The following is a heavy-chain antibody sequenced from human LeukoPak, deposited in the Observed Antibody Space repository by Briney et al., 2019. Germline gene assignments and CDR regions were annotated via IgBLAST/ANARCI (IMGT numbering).Heavy chain of an antibody. D-gene: IGHD2/OR15-2a*01. J-gene: IGHJ3*02. V-gene: IGHV4-59*01. Sequence: SETLSLTCTVSGGSMSSYYWTWIRQPPGKGLEWIGYIYYSGSTHYNPSLKSRVTISVDTSKSQFSLKLNSVTAADTAVYYCARSNSYDVGNNAFDIWGQGTMVTVSS. CDR2: IYYSGST. CDR3: ARSNSYDVGNNAFDI. CDR1: GGSMSSYY.